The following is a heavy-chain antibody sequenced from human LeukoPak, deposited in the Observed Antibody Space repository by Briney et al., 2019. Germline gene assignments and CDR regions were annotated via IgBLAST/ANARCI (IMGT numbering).Heavy chain of an antibody. D-gene: IGHD6-19*01. J-gene: IGHJ4*02. CDR1: GYSFTSYW. V-gene: IGHV5-10-1*01. Sequence: GESLKISCKGSGYSFTSYWISWVRQMPGKGLEWMGRIDPSDSYTNYSPSFQGHVTISADKSISTAYLQWSSLKASDTAMYYCAARGVVGIAVSSADYWGQGTLVTVSS. CDR3: AARGVVGIAVSSADY. CDR2: IDPSDSYT.